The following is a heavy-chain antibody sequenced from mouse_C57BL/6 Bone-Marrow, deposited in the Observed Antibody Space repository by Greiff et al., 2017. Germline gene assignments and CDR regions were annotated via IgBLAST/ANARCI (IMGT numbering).Heavy chain of an antibody. Sequence: QLQESGPELVKPGASVKISCKASGYTFTDYYINWVKQRPGQGLEWIGWIYPGSGNTKYNEKFKGKATLTVDTSSSTAYLQLSSLTSEDSAVYFCARGKFITTVVRSWFACWGQGALVTVSA. V-gene: IGHV1-84*01. CDR3: ARGKFITTVVRSWFAC. J-gene: IGHJ3*01. D-gene: IGHD1-1*01. CDR1: GYTFTDYY. CDR2: IYPGSGNT.